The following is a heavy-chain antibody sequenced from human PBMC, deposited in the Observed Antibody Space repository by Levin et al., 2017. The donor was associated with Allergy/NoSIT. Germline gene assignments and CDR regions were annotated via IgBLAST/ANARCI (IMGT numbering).Heavy chain of an antibody. Sequence: GGSLRLSCAASGFTFDSFDMTWVRQAPGKGLEWVSTINRSGANRFYTDSVRGRFTISRDNSNNALYLQMNSLRAEDTALYFCAKSSGSASYLFDSWGQGTLVTVSS. CDR3: AKSSGSASYLFDS. CDR1: GFTFDSFD. D-gene: IGHD3-10*01. V-gene: IGHV3-23*01. CDR2: INRSGANR. J-gene: IGHJ4*02.